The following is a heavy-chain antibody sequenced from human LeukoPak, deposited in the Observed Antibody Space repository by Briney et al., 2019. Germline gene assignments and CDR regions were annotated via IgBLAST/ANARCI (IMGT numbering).Heavy chain of an antibody. V-gene: IGHV3-30*04. D-gene: IGHD3-10*01. J-gene: IGHJ4*02. Sequence: GSLRLSCAASGFTFSSYAMHWVRQAPGKGLEWVAVISYGGSNKYYADSVKGRFTISRDNSKNTLYLQMNSLRAEDTAVYYCASTSLPGGHDYWGQGTLVTVSS. CDR1: GFTFSSYA. CDR3: ASTSLPGGHDY. CDR2: ISYGGSNK.